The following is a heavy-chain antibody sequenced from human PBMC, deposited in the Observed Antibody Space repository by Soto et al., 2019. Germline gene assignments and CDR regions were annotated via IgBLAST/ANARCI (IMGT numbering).Heavy chain of an antibody. J-gene: IGHJ3*02. Sequence: QVQLVQSGAEVKKPGASVKVSCKASGYTFTSYYMHWVRQAPGQGLEWMGIINPSGGSTSYAQKFQGRVIMTRDTSTSTVYMELSSLRSEDTAVYYCARDEGRDGYTYAFDIWGQGTMVTVSS. CDR1: GYTFTSYY. CDR3: ARDEGRDGYTYAFDI. CDR2: INPSGGST. D-gene: IGHD5-12*01. V-gene: IGHV1-46*01.